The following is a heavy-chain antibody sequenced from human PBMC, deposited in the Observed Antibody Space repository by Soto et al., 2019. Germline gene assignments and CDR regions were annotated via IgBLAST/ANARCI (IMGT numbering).Heavy chain of an antibody. CDR3: ARLSGEELDPEDSPYYYHSVLDD. CDR1: DFSISGIGYH. D-gene: IGHD1-26*01. V-gene: IGHV4-39*01. J-gene: IGHJ6*02. CDR2: IYYSGIT. Sequence: LETKSLPWTALDFSISGIGYHWGWIRPPPGKGLEWIGSIYYSGITYYNPSLKSRVTISVDTSKNQFSLKLTSVTAADTAVYYCARLSGEELDPEDSPYYYHSVLDDLVQGTTVTGSS.